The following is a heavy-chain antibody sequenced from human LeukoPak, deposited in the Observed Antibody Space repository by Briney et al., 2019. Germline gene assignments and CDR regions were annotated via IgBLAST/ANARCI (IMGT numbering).Heavy chain of an antibody. Sequence: GGSLRLSCAASGFTFSSYAMSWDRQAPGKGLEWVSAISGSGGGTYYADSVKGRFTISRDNSKNTLYLQMNSLRAEDTAVYYCARGGGNFPFGYWGQGTLVTVSS. CDR1: GFTFSSYA. J-gene: IGHJ4*02. CDR2: ISGSGGGT. CDR3: ARGGGNFPFGY. V-gene: IGHV3-23*01. D-gene: IGHD4-23*01.